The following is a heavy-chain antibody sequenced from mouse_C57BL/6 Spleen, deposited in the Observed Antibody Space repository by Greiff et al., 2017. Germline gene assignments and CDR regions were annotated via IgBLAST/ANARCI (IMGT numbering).Heavy chain of an antibody. D-gene: IGHD1-1*01. Sequence: EVQLVESGGGLVKPGGSLKLSCAASGFTFSSYAMSWVRQTPEKRLEWVATISDGGSYTYYPDNVKGRFTISRDNAKNNLYLQMSHLKSEDTAMYYCARGGDYYGSSGWYFDVWGTGTTVTVSS. CDR2: ISDGGSYT. CDR3: ARGGDYYGSSGWYFDV. CDR1: GFTFSSYA. J-gene: IGHJ1*03. V-gene: IGHV5-4*01.